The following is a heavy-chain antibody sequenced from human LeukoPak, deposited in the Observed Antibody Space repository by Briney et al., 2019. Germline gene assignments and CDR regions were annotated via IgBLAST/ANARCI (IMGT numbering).Heavy chain of an antibody. V-gene: IGHV3-15*01. CDR3: AKDTAHRYYGMDV. CDR1: GFTFSNAW. Sequence: GGSLRLSCAASGFTFSNAWMSWVRQAPGKGLEWVGRIKSKTDGGTTDYAAPVKGRFTISRDDSKNTLYLQMNSLRAEDTAVYYCAKDTAHRYYGMDVWGKGTTVTVSS. CDR2: IKSKTDGGTT. J-gene: IGHJ6*04. D-gene: IGHD5-18*01.